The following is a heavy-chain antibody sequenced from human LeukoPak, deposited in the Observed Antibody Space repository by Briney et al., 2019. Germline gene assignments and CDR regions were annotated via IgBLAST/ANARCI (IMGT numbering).Heavy chain of an antibody. D-gene: IGHD6-6*01. CDR3: ARHSRPRRVFDY. CDR2: IYYSGST. CDR1: GVSISSSSYY. V-gene: IGHV4-39*01. Sequence: PSETLSLTCTVSGVSISSSSYYWGWIRQPPGKGLEWIGSIYYSGSTYYNPSLKSRVTISVDTSKNQFSLKLSSVTAADTAVYYCARHSRPRRVFDYWGQGTLVTVSS. J-gene: IGHJ4*02.